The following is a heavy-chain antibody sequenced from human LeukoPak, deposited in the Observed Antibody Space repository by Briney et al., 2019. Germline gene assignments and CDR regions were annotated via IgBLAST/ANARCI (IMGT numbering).Heavy chain of an antibody. CDR2: IRSKNFGETQ. V-gene: IGHV3-49*04. J-gene: IGHJ4*02. D-gene: IGHD5-12*01. Sequence: PGGSLRLSCTVSGFNFGDYTMAWVRQAPGKGLEWVSFIRSKNFGETQECAAAVKGRFTISRDDSKNITYLEMNSLKTEDTAVYCYSGHDSIYFDYWGQGTLVTVSS. CDR3: SGHDSIYFDY. CDR1: GFNFGDYT.